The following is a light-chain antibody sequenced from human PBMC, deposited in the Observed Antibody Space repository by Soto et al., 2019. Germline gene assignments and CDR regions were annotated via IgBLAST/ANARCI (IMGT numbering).Light chain of an antibody. Sequence: SQVTQSPSSLSASVGDRVTSSSRASQGIRNDLGWYQQKPGKAPKLLIYAASSLQFGVPSRFSGSGSGTDFTLTISSLQPEDFATYFCLQDDSYPITFGQGTRLEIK. CDR3: LQDDSYPIT. CDR2: AAS. V-gene: IGKV1-6*02. J-gene: IGKJ5*01. CDR1: QGIRND.